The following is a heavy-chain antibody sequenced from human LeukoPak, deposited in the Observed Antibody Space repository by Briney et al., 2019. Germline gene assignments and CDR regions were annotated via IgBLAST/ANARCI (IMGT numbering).Heavy chain of an antibody. Sequence: GGSLRLSCAASGFTFSNYWMTWVRQAPGKGLEWVANIKHDGSEDYYLDSVKGRFTISRDNAKRSMWLQMNSLRAEDTAVYYCARVLRYCSGGNCYSGGLGYMDVWGKGTTVTISS. CDR2: IKHDGSED. CDR3: ARVLRYCSGGNCYSGGLGYMDV. V-gene: IGHV3-7*03. D-gene: IGHD2-15*01. J-gene: IGHJ6*03. CDR1: GFTFSNYW.